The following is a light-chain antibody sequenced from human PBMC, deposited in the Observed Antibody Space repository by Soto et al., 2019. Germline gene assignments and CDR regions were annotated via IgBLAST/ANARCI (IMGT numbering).Light chain of an antibody. V-gene: IGLV2-23*01. J-gene: IGLJ2*01. CDR3: CSYAGSSTLV. CDR2: EGS. Sequence: QSVLTQPASVSGSPGQSITISCTGSSNDVGSYNLVSCYQHHPDKAPKPIIYEGSKWPSGVSNRFSGFKSGNTASLTIFGLQAEDEADYYCCSYAGSSTLVFGGGTKVTVL. CDR1: SNDVGSYNL.